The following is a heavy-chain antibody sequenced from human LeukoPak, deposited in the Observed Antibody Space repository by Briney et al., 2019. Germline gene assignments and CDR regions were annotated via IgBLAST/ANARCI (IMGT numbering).Heavy chain of an antibody. V-gene: IGHV3-30-3*01. J-gene: IGHJ4*02. CDR2: ISYDGSNK. D-gene: IGHD1-26*01. Sequence: GGSLRLFCAASGFTFSSYAMHWVRQAPGKGLEWVAVISYDGSNKYYADSVKGRFTISRDNSKNTLYLQMNSLRAEDTAVYYCARDRAAGGSYYSHYFDYWGQGTLVTVSS. CDR1: GFTFSSYA. CDR3: ARDRAAGGSYYSHYFDY.